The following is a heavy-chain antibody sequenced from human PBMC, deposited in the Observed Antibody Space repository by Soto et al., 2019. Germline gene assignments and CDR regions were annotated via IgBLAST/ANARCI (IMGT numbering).Heavy chain of an antibody. CDR1: GFTFSNNW. CDR3: ASSPYDSRRSYYGGLFDY. J-gene: IGHJ4*02. D-gene: IGHD3-22*01. V-gene: IGHV3-7*01. CDR2: IKQDASEK. Sequence: GGSLRLSCAASGFTFSNNWMSWVRQAPGKGLEWVAKIKQDASEKYYVDSVKGRFTISRDNAKNSLYLQMNGLRAEDTAVYYCASSPYDSRRSYYGGLFDYWGQGTLVTVSS.